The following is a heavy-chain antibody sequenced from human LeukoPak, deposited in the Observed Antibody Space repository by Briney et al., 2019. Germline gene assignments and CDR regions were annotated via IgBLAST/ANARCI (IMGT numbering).Heavy chain of an antibody. CDR2: IGTTSGAI. CDR1: GFTFNAFG. J-gene: IGHJ4*02. CDR3: AKDHEVVVAATHDY. Sequence: GGSLRLSCAASGFTFNAFGMNWVRQAPGKGLEWVSYIGTTSGAIYYADSVKGRFTISRDSAKDSLYLQMNSLRAEDTAVYYCAKDHEVVVAATHDYWGQGTLVTVPS. D-gene: IGHD2-15*01. V-gene: IGHV3-48*01.